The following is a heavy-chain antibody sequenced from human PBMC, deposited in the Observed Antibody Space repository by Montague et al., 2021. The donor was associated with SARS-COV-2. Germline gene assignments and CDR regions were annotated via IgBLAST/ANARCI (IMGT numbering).Heavy chain of an antibody. CDR1: GGSITGFS. D-gene: IGHD6-6*01. CDR2: VTTSGTT. CDR3: ARTPTRPLSLDS. Sequence: SETLSLTCAVSGGSITGFSWSWVRQPAGKGLEWICRVTTSGTTNYSPSLRSRVTMSVDTSKNQFSLNLNSVTAADTATYYCARTPTRPLSLDSWGQGTLVTVSS. V-gene: IGHV4-4*07. J-gene: IGHJ4*02.